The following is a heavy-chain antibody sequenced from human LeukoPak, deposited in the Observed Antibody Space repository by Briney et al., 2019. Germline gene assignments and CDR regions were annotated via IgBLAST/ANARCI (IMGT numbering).Heavy chain of an antibody. Sequence: GGSLRLSCAASGFTFSSCSMNWVRQAPGKGLEWVSSISSSSSYIYYADSVKGRFTISRDNAKNSLYLQMNSLRAEDTAVYYCARDQGGSDIVVVPAAPGYYGMDVWGQGTTVTVSS. D-gene: IGHD2-2*01. V-gene: IGHV3-21*01. CDR3: ARDQGGSDIVVVPAAPGYYGMDV. J-gene: IGHJ6*02. CDR2: ISSSSSYI. CDR1: GFTFSSCS.